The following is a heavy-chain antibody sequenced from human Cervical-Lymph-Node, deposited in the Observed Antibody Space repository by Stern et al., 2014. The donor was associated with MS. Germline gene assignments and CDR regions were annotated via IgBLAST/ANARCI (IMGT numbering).Heavy chain of an antibody. V-gene: IGHV3-74*02. CDR2: IDSDGSTT. CDR1: GFSFSNYW. Sequence: DVQLVESGGGLVQPGGSLRLSCAASGFSFSNYWMHWVRQAPGKGLVLVSRIDSDGSTTGYADSVKGRFTISRDNAKNTLYLQMNSLRAEDTAVYYCATLGWADYWGQGTLVTVSS. D-gene: IGHD5-24*01. CDR3: ATLGWADY. J-gene: IGHJ4*02.